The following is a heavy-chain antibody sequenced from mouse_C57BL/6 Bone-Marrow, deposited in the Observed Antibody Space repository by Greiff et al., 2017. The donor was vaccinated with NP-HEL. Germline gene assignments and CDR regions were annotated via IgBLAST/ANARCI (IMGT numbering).Heavy chain of an antibody. Sequence: QVQLQQPGAELVRPGSSVKLSCKASGYTFPSYWMDWVKQRPGQGLEWIGNIYPSDSETHYNQKFKDKATLTVDKSSSTAYMQLSSLTSEDSAVYYCARTIDYYGSWFAYWGQGTLVTVSA. V-gene: IGHV1-61*01. J-gene: IGHJ3*01. CDR2: IYPSDSET. CDR3: ARTIDYYGSWFAY. D-gene: IGHD1-1*01. CDR1: GYTFPSYW.